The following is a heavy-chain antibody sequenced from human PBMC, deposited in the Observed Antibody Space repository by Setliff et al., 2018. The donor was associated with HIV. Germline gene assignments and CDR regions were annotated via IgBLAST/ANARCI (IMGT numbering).Heavy chain of an antibody. CDR1: GYSFTGYW. CDR2: IYPGDSDT. V-gene: IGHV5-51*01. CDR3: ARHSHYDRSGYYYHKMPDDAFDI. D-gene: IGHD3-22*01. J-gene: IGHJ3*02. Sequence: GESLTISCKASGYSFTGYWIGWARQMPGKGLEWMGIIYPGDSDTRYSPSFQGQVTISTDKSITTAFLQWSSLKASDTAMYYCARHSHYDRSGYYYHKMPDDAFDIWGQGTMVT.